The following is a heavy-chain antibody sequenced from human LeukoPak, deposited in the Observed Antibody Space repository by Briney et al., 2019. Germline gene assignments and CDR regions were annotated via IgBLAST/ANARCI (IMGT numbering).Heavy chain of an antibody. CDR2: SNGDKGNT. D-gene: IGHD6-13*01. CDR3: ARDRSGSNWYSDY. Sequence: ASVKVSCKASGYNFTTNAIHWVRQAPGQRLEWMGWSNGDKGNTEYSQVFQGRVTFTRDTSANTAYLELSSLISDDTAVYFCARDRSGSNWYSDYWGQGTLVTVSS. CDR1: GYNFTTNA. J-gene: IGHJ4*02. V-gene: IGHV1-3*02.